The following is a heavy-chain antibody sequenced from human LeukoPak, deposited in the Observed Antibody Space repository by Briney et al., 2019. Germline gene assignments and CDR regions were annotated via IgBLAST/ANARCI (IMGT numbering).Heavy chain of an antibody. V-gene: IGHV4-34*01. J-gene: IGHJ5*02. D-gene: IGHD3-9*01. CDR3: ARGVIDILTGYYRSIEAISWFDP. Sequence: KPSETLSLTCAVYGGSFSGYYWSWIRQPPGKGLEWIGEINHSGSTNYNPSLKSRVTISVDTSKNQFSVKLSSVTAADTAVYYCARGVIDILTGYYRSIEAISWFDPWGQGTLVTVSS. CDR2: INHSGST. CDR1: GGSFSGYY.